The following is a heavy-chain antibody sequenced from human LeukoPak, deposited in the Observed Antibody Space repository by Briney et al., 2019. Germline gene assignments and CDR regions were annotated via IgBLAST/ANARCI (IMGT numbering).Heavy chain of an antibody. Sequence: SQTLSLTCAISGDSVSTNSATWTWLRQSPSRGLEWLGRTYYRSKWYNDYAVSMKSRITINPDTSKNQFSLQLNSVTPEDTAVYYCARDSPLTTVTTFPYWYFDLWGRGTLVTVSS. CDR2: TYYRSKWYN. V-gene: IGHV6-1*01. CDR3: ARDSPLTTVTTFPYWYFDL. J-gene: IGHJ2*01. D-gene: IGHD4-17*01. CDR1: GDSVSTNSAT.